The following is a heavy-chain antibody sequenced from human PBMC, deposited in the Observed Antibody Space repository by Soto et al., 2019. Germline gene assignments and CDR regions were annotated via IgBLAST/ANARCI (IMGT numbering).Heavy chain of an antibody. CDR2: ISYDGSNK. D-gene: IGHD3-22*01. CDR3: ARGRAYYDSSGPFVPFDY. Sequence: QVQLVESGGGVVQPGRSLRLSCAASGFTFSSYAMHWVRQAPGKGLEWVAVISYDGSNKYYADSVKGRVTISRDNSKNTLYLQMNSLRAEDTAVYYCARGRAYYDSSGPFVPFDYWGQGTLVTVSS. J-gene: IGHJ4*02. CDR1: GFTFSSYA. V-gene: IGHV3-30-3*01.